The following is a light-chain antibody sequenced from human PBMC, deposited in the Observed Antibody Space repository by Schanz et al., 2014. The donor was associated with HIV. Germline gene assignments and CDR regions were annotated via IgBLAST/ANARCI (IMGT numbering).Light chain of an antibody. Sequence: QSVLAQPPSVSGAPGQRVTISCTGSSSNIGAGYDVHWYKQLPETAPKLLIYGNNNRPSGVPDRFSGSKSGTSASLAISGLQSEDEADYFCQSYDKSLSVVIFGGGTKLTVL. CDR1: SSNIGAGYD. CDR2: GNN. CDR3: QSYDKSLSVVI. V-gene: IGLV1-40*01. J-gene: IGLJ2*01.